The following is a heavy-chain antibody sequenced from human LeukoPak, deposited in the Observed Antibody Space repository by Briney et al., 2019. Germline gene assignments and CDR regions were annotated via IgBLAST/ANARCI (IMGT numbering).Heavy chain of an antibody. Sequence: NTSETLSLTCSVSGVSISSGSNYWGWIRQPPGKTLEWIGSIYSSGSTYYNPSLKSRVIILIDTAKNHFSLNLSSVTAADTAVYYCARSDGYGLVGIWGQGTMITVSS. CDR2: IYSSGST. CDR1: GVSISSGSNY. CDR3: ARSDGYGLVGI. D-gene: IGHD3-10*01. J-gene: IGHJ3*02. V-gene: IGHV4-39*07.